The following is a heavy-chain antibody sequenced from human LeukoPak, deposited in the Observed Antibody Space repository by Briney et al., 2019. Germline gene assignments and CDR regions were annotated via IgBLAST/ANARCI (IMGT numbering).Heavy chain of an antibody. J-gene: IGHJ3*01. Sequence: PGGTLRLSCAASGFTFSSYGMHWVRKAPAKGLERVAVISYDGSNKYYADSVKGRFTISRDNSKNTMYLQMNSLRIDDTAVYYCATEGGSSDAFAFWGQGTKVTVSS. D-gene: IGHD1-26*01. V-gene: IGHV3-30*03. CDR2: ISYDGSNK. CDR1: GFTFSSYG. CDR3: ATEGGSSDAFAF.